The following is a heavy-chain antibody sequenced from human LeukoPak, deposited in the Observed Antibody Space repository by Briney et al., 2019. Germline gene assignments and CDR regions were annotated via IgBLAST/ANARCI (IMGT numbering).Heavy chain of an antibody. V-gene: IGHV3-33*01. Sequence: PGGSLRLSCAASGFTFSSYGMHWVRQAPGKGLEGVAVIWYDGSNKYYADSVKGRFTISRDNSKNTLYLQMNSLRAEDTSVYYCARDKWFREFHYYYYYMDVWGKGTTVTVSS. CDR2: IWYDGSNK. CDR1: GFTFSSYG. CDR3: ARDKWFREFHYYYYYMDV. J-gene: IGHJ6*03. D-gene: IGHD3-10*01.